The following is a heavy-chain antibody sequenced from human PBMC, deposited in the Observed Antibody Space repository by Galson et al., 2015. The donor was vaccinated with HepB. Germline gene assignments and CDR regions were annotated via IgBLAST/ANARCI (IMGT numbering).Heavy chain of an antibody. V-gene: IGHV1-69*13. J-gene: IGHJ3*02. D-gene: IGHD1-1*01. CDR3: ARDLLRGTEVDLSFDI. CDR1: GGTFSSYA. CDR2: IIPIFGTA. Sequence: SVKVSCKASGGTFSSYAIGWVRQAPGQGLEWMGGIIPIFGTANYAQKFQGRVTITADESTSTAYMELSSLRSEDTAVYYCARDLLRGTEVDLSFDIWGQGTMVTVSS.